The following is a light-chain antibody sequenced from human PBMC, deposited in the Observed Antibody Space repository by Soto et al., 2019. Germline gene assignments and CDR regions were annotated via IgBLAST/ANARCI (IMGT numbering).Light chain of an antibody. CDR2: GAS. Sequence: EIVLTQSPGTLSLSPGERATLSCRASQTVGNNYLDWYQQKPGQAPRLLIYGASSRATVIPGRFSGSGSGTDFTLTISRLEPEDFAVYYCRQSATSPRTFGQGTKVEIK. V-gene: IGKV3-20*01. CDR3: RQSATSPRT. CDR1: QTVGNNY. J-gene: IGKJ1*01.